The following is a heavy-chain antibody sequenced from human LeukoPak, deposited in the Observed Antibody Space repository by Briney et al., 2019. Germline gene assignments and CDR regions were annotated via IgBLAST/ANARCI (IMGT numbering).Heavy chain of an antibody. D-gene: IGHD3-10*01. Sequence: GGSLRLSCAASGFTFSGYWMTWVRQAPGKGLEWVANIKQDGSEQYYVDSVKGRFTISRDNAKNSLYLQMNSLRAEDTALYYCVRALWFGEAFFDFWAREPWSPSPQ. CDR2: IKQDGSEQ. CDR3: VRALWFGEAFFDF. J-gene: IGHJ4*02. CDR1: GFTFSGYW. V-gene: IGHV3-7*01.